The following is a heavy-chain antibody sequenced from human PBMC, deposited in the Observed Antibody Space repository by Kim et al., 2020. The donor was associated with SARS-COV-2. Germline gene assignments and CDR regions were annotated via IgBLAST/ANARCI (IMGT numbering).Heavy chain of an antibody. Sequence: SVKVSCKASGGTFSSYAISWVRQAPGQGLEWMGGIIPIFGTANYAQKFQGRVTITADESTSTAYMELSSLRSEDTAVYYCASPVPNGDYRNKEDAFDIWGQGTMVTVSS. CDR2: IIPIFGTA. J-gene: IGHJ3*02. CDR1: GGTFSSYA. CDR3: ASPVPNGDYRNKEDAFDI. V-gene: IGHV1-69*13. D-gene: IGHD4-17*01.